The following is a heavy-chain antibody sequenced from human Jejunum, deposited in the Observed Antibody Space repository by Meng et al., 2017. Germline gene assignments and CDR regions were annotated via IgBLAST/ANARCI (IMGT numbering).Heavy chain of an antibody. CDR1: GGSVSSGNYY. CDR2: IYYSGST. J-gene: IGHJ4*02. CDR3: ARGGFFEAAAANLIDS. V-gene: IGHV4-61*01. Sequence: VQVQEPGPWLVRPSGLLSLTCTVLGGSVSSGNYYLSWIRQPPGKGLEWIGYIYYSGSTNYNPSLKSRVTISVDTSKNQFSLKLSSVTAADTAVYYCARGGFFEAAAANLIDSWGQGTLVTVSS. D-gene: IGHD6-13*01.